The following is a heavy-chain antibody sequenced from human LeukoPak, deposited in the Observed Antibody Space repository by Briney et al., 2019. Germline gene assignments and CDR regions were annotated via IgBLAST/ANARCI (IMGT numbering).Heavy chain of an antibody. D-gene: IGHD5-12*01. J-gene: IGHJ6*02. CDR1: GFTFSSYA. CDR2: ISGSGGST. Sequence: PGGSLRLSCAASGFTFSSYAMSWVRQAPGKGLEWVSAISGSGGSTYYADSVKGRCTISRDNAKNTLYLQMNSLRAEDTAVYYCAKDPIVATNYYGMDVWGQGTTVTVSS. CDR3: AKDPIVATNYYGMDV. V-gene: IGHV3-23*01.